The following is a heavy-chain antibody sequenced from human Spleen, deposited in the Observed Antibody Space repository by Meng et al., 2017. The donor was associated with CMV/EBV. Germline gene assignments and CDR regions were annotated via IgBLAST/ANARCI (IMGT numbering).Heavy chain of an antibody. CDR3: ASVLWYYDFSSRSYKDLGYFDY. CDR1: YS. Sequence: YSFHWALHAPAQRLVWLACIKPNSCATYSAQNFQGTIPLTNDPSITTAYMELSMLRSDDTAVYYCASVLWYYDFSSRSYKDLGYFDYWGQGTLVTVSS. V-gene: IGHV1-2*02. D-gene: IGHD3-3*01. CDR2: IKPNSCAT. J-gene: IGHJ4*02.